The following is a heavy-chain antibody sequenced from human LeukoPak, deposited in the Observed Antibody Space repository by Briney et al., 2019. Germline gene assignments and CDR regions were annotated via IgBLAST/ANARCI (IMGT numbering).Heavy chain of an antibody. Sequence: SETLSLTCTVSGGSSSGYYWTWIRQPAGKGLEWIGRIYTSGSTNYNPYLKSRVTMSVDTSKDQFSLKLTSVTAADTAVYYCARDPSQSRGYFDSWGQGILVTVS. J-gene: IGHJ4*02. CDR3: ARDPSQSRGYFDS. CDR1: GGSSSGYY. CDR2: IYTSGST. V-gene: IGHV4-4*07. D-gene: IGHD3/OR15-3a*01.